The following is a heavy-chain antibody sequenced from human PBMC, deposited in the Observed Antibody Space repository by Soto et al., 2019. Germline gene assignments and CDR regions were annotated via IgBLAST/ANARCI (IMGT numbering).Heavy chain of an antibody. V-gene: IGHV4-30-2*01. CDR1: GGSISSGGYS. CDR3: ARGSYYGYYDGYFDY. D-gene: IGHD4-17*01. Sequence: QLQLQESGSGLVKPSQTLSLTCAVSGGSISSGGYSWSWIRQPPGKGLEWIGYIYHSGSTYYNPSLKGRVTISVARSKNQFSLKLSSVAGADTAVYYCARGSYYGYYDGYFDYWGQGTLVTVSS. J-gene: IGHJ4*02. CDR2: IYHSGST.